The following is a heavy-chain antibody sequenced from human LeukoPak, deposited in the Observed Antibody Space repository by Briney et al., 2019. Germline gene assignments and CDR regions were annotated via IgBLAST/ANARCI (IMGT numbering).Heavy chain of an antibody. CDR1: GFTFSTYE. D-gene: IGHD2-2*01. V-gene: IGHV3-48*03. J-gene: IGHJ4*02. CDR2: ISSTGSNI. Sequence: GGSLRLSCAASGFTFSTYEMNWVRQAPGKGLEWVSYISSTGSNIYYADSVKGRFTISRDNAKNSLYLQMNSLRAEDTALYYCARDTSTVDYWGQGTLVIVSS. CDR3: ARDTSTVDY.